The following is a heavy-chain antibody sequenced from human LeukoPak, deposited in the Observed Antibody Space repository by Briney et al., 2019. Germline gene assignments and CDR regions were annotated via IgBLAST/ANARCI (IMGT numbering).Heavy chain of an antibody. CDR3: ARRTGSYYDSSGYPDY. CDR2: ISSSSSTT. CDR1: GFTFSSYS. D-gene: IGHD3-22*01. V-gene: IGHV3-48*04. Sequence: PGGSLRLSCAASGFTFSSYSMNWVRQAPGKGLEWVSYISSSSSTTYYADSVKGRFTISRDNAKNSLFLQMNSLRAEDTAVYYCARRTGSYYDSSGYPDYWGQGTLVTVSS. J-gene: IGHJ4*02.